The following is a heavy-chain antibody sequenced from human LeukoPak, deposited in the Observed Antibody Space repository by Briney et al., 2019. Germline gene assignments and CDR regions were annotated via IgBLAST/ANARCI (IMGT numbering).Heavy chain of an antibody. J-gene: IGHJ4*02. Sequence: SETLSLTCAVYGGSFSGHYWSWIRQPPGKGLGWIGEINHSGNTNYNPSLKSRVTLSVDTSKNQFSVKLSSVTAADTAIYYCARGLDGIEATLSGYWSQGALVTVSS. D-gene: IGHD5-12*01. CDR3: ARGLDGIEATLSGY. CDR2: INHSGNT. V-gene: IGHV4-34*01. CDR1: GGSFSGHY.